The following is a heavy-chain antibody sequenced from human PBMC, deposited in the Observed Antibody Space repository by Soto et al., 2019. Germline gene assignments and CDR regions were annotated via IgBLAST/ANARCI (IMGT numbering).Heavy chain of an antibody. V-gene: IGHV3-23*01. CDR2: ISGSGGST. Sequence: GGSLRLSCAASGFTFRSYAMSWVRQAPGKGLEWVSAISGSGGSTYYADSVKGRFTISRDNSKNTLYLQMNSLRAEDTAVYYCAKSLLRGGRYDAFDIWGQGTMVTVSS. CDR3: AKSLLRGGRYDAFDI. CDR1: GFTFRSYA. J-gene: IGHJ3*02. D-gene: IGHD1-26*01.